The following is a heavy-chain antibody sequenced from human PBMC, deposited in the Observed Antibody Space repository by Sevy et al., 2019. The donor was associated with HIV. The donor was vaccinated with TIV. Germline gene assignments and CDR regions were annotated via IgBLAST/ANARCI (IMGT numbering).Heavy chain of an antibody. J-gene: IGHJ4*02. Sequence: TLSLTCAVYGGSFSGYYWSWIRQPPGKGLEWIGEINHSESTNYNPSLKSRVTISVDTSKNQFSLKLYSVTAADTAVYYCARSLGIWFGDPGDYWGQGTLVTVSS. CDR2: INHSEST. D-gene: IGHD3-10*01. V-gene: IGHV4-34*01. CDR3: ARSLGIWFGDPGDY. CDR1: GGSFSGYY.